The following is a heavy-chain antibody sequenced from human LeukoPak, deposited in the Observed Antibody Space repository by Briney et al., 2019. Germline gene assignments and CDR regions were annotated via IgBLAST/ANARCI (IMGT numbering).Heavy chain of an antibody. D-gene: IGHD1-1*01. CDR1: GGSISSYC. CDR3: ARDQGNDMGFDY. Sequence: SETLSLTCTVSGGSISSYCWSWIRQPPGKGLEWIGYIYYSGSTNYNPSLKSRVTISVDTSKNQFSLKLSSVTAADTAVYYCARDQGNDMGFDYWGQGTLVTVSS. CDR2: IYYSGST. V-gene: IGHV4-59*01. J-gene: IGHJ4*02.